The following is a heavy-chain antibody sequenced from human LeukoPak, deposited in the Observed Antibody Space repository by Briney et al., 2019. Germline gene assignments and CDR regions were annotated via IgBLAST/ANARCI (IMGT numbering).Heavy chain of an antibody. Sequence: GRSLRLSCAASGFTFSSYGMHWVRQAPGKGLEWVAVIWYDGSNKYYADSGKGRFTISRDNSKNTLYLQMNSLRAEDTAVYYCAREYCSGGSCWFDPWGQGTLVTVSS. CDR3: AREYCSGGSCWFDP. V-gene: IGHV3-33*01. J-gene: IGHJ5*02. CDR2: IWYDGSNK. CDR1: GFTFSSYG. D-gene: IGHD2-15*01.